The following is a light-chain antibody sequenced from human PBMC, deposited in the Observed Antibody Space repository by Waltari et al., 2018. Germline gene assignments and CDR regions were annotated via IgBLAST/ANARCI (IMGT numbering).Light chain of an antibody. Sequence: DVVMTQSSDSLAVSLAERADSNCKYCHRYLRNSNNMNYLGWYQQKPRQPPNLLLDSASTRGAGVPDRFCGSGAGTDFTLTSSSLQAEDVAVYYCQQFYSIPFPLGPGTKVDI. CDR1: HRYLRNSNNMNY. CDR2: SAS. V-gene: IGKV4-1*01. J-gene: IGKJ3*01. CDR3: QQFYSIPFP.